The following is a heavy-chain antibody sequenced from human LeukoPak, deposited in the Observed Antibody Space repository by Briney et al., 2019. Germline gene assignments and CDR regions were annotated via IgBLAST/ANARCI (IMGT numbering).Heavy chain of an antibody. CDR2: MNPNSGKT. CDR1: GYTFTSYD. V-gene: IGHV1-8*01. D-gene: IGHD3-22*01. CDR3: ARDYFETSGPVYHFYGLDV. Sequence: GASVRVSCKASGYTFTSYDINWVRQAPGQGLEWMGWMNPNSGKTGYAQSFQGRVTMTRDTSTDTAYMELNSLRSEDTAVYYCARDYFETSGPVYHFYGLDVWGLGTTVTVSS. J-gene: IGHJ6*02.